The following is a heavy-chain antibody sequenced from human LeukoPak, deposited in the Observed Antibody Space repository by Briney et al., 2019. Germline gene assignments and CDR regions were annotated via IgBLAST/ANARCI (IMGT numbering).Heavy chain of an antibody. CDR3: AKDHEAYYDPL. Sequence: QAGGSLRLSCAASGFTFSSYGMSWVRQAPGKGLEWVSAISGSGGSTYYADSVKGRFTISRDNSKNTLYLQMNSLRAEDTAVYYCAKDHEAYYDPLWGQGTLVTVSS. V-gene: IGHV3-23*01. CDR1: GFTFSSYG. D-gene: IGHD3-3*01. J-gene: IGHJ4*02. CDR2: ISGSGGST.